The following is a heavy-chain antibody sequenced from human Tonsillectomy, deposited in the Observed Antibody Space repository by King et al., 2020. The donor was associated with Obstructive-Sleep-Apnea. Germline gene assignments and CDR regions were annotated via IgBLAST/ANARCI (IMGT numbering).Heavy chain of an antibody. D-gene: IGHD6-13*01. CDR1: GFTFNDYA. CDR2: ISWNSGYI. V-gene: IGHV3-9*01. CDR3: AKDGAAGTSGYYYGMDV. Sequence: QLVQSGGGLVQPGRSLRLSCAASGFTFNDYAMHWVRQAPGKGLEWVSGISWNSGYIGYADSVKGRFTISRDNAKNSLYLQMNSLRAEDTAFYYCAKDGAAGTSGYYYGMDVWGQGTTVTVSS. J-gene: IGHJ6*02.